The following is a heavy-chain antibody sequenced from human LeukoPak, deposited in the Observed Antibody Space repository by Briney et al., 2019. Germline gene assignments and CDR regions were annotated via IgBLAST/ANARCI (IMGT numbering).Heavy chain of an antibody. V-gene: IGHV5-10-1*01. CDR1: GFTFTSYW. CDR3: ARHVYYDSRHGLDC. CDR2: IDPSDSST. Sequence: GESLMISCKASGFTFTSYWISWVRQMPGKGLEWMGRIDPSDSSTNYSPSFQGHVTISADQSITTAYLQWTSLKASDTAMYYCARHVYYDSRHGLDCWGQGSLVTVSS. D-gene: IGHD3-22*01. J-gene: IGHJ4*02.